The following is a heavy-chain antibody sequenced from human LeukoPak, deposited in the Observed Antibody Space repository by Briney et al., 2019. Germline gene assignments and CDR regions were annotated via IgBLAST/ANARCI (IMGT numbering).Heavy chain of an antibody. CDR1: GFTFSSNW. D-gene: IGHD2-8*01. J-gene: IGHJ5*02. CDR3: TRDPPNA. V-gene: IGHV3-48*04. Sequence: GGSLRLSCAASGFTFSSNWMHWVRQAPGKGLEWVSYISSDSSSRHYIDSVKGRFTIFRDNARNSLYLQMNSLRAEDTAVYYCTRDPPNAWGQGTLVTVSS. CDR2: ISSDSSSR.